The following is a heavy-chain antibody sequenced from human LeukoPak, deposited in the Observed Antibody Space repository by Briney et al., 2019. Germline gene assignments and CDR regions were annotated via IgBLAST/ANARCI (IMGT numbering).Heavy chain of an antibody. V-gene: IGHV4-39*01. CDR2: IYYSGST. CDR3: ANLYGSGSQNFDY. CDR1: GGSISSSSYY. D-gene: IGHD3-10*01. Sequence: SETLSLTCTVSGGSISSSSYYWGWIRQPPGKGLEWIGSIYYSGSTYYNPSLKSRVTISVDTSKNQFSLKLSSVTAADTAVYYCANLYGSGSQNFDYWGQGTLVTVSS. J-gene: IGHJ4*02.